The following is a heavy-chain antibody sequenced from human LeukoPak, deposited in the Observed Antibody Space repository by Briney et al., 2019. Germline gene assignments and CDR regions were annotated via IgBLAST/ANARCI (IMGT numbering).Heavy chain of an antibody. CDR3: ARDRGSSSWYVDAFDI. D-gene: IGHD6-13*01. Sequence: GGSLRLSCAASGFTFSSYWMSWVRQAPGKGLEWVANIKQDGSEKYYVDSVKGRFTISRDNAKSSLYLQMNSLRAEDTAVYYCARDRGSSSWYVDAFDIWGQGTMVTVSS. CDR2: IKQDGSEK. V-gene: IGHV3-7*01. J-gene: IGHJ3*02. CDR1: GFTFSSYW.